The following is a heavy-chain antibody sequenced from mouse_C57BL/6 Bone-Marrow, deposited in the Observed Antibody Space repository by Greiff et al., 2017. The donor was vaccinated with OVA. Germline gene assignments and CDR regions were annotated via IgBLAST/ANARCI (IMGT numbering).Heavy chain of an antibody. J-gene: IGHJ2*01. CDR2: IDPETGGT. D-gene: IGHD2-2*01. Sequence: QVQLKQSGAELVRPGASVTLSCKASGYTFTDYEMHWVKQTPVHGLEWIGAIDPETGGTAYNQKFKGKAILTADKSSSTAYMELRSLTSEDSAVYYCTRMVNYWGQGTTLTVSS. V-gene: IGHV1-15*01. CDR3: TRMVNY. CDR1: GYTFTDYE.